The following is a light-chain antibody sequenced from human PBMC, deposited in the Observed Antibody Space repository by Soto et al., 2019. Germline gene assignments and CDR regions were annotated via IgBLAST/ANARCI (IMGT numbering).Light chain of an antibody. J-gene: IGLJ2*01. V-gene: IGLV1-44*01. CDR1: RSNIGSHT. CDR3: AAWDDSLNGVV. Sequence: QLVLTQPPSASGTPGQTIAISCSGGRSNIGSHTVNWYQQLPGTAPRLLIYSNTQLPSGVPDRFSGSKSGTSASLAISGLQSEYECDYYCAAWDDSLNGVVFGGGTKVTVL. CDR2: SNT.